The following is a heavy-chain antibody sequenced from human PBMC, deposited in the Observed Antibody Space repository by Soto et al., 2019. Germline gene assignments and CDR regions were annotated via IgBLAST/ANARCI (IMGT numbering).Heavy chain of an antibody. CDR3: AKLLWFGELFGAFDI. D-gene: IGHD3-10*01. Sequence: GGSLRLSCSASGFTFSSYAMHWVRQAPGKGLEWVSAISGSGGSTYYADSVKGRFTISRDNSKDTLYLQMNSLRAEDTAVYYCAKLLWFGELFGAFDIWGQGTMVTVSS. V-gene: IGHV3-23*01. J-gene: IGHJ3*02. CDR2: ISGSGGST. CDR1: GFTFSSYA.